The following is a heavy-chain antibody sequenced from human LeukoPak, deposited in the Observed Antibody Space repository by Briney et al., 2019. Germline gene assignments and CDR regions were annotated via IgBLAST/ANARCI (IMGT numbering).Heavy chain of an antibody. D-gene: IGHD2-2*01. CDR1: GFTFSDYY. Sequence: GGSLRLFCGASGFTFSDYYMIWIRQARGKGLEEGTYISCRCRTIFYADSVKGRFIISRANAKNTLYPQMNSLRAEDTAVYYCARDMGDWSSTSCTPRNPWGQGTLVTVSS. J-gene: IGHJ5*02. CDR2: ISCRCRTI. V-gene: IGHV3-11*04. CDR3: ARDMGDWSSTSCTPRNP.